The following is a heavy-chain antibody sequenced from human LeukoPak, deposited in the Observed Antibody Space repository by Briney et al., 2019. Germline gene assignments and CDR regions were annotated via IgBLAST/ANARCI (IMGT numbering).Heavy chain of an antibody. CDR3: ARVSNSGSYYRPLGY. Sequence: ASVKVSCKASGGTFSSYAISWVRQAPGQGLEWMGRIIPILGIANYAQKFQGRVTITADKSTSTAYMELRSLRSDDTAVYYCARVSNSGSYYRPLGYRGQGTLVTVSS. V-gene: IGHV1-69*04. CDR2: IIPILGIA. CDR1: GGTFSSYA. J-gene: IGHJ4*02. D-gene: IGHD1-26*01.